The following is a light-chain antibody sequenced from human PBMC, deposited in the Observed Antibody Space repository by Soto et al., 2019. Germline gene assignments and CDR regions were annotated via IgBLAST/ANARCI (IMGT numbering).Light chain of an antibody. J-gene: IGLJ2*01. CDR2: EVS. CDR1: SSDVGGYNF. Sequence: QSALTQPASVSGSPGQSITFSCTGTSSDVGGYNFVSWYQQHPGKAPKLMIYEVSNRPSGVSNRFSGSKSGNTASLTISGLLAEDEADYYCSSYTSSSTLVFGGGTKLTVL. CDR3: SSYTSSSTLV. V-gene: IGLV2-14*01.